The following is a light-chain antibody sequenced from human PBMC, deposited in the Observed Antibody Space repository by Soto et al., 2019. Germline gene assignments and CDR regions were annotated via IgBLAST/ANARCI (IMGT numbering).Light chain of an antibody. CDR1: QTIANY. CDR3: QQSFSTPPLT. Sequence: DIPMTQSPSSLSASVGDSVTITCRASQTIANYLHWYQQKPGKAPKLLIYGVSNLESGVPSRFSGRRSGTEFTLTISSLQPEDFATYYCQQSFSTPPLTFGGGTTIEIK. J-gene: IGKJ4*01. CDR2: GVS. V-gene: IGKV1-39*01.